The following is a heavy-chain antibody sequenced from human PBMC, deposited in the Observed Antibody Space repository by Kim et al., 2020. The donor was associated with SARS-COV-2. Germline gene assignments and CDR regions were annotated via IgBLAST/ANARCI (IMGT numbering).Heavy chain of an antibody. D-gene: IGHD1-26*01. CDR1: GFTFSTSP. CDR3: AKGVMNSGFDY. CDR2: ISWDGTRT. Sequence: GGSLRLSCVASGFTFSTSPMGWVRQAPGKGLEWVSRISWDGTRTYYADSVKGRVTMSSDKSKNLLYLHMNNVRVEDTAVYYCAKGVMNSGFDYWGQGTQVTVSS. J-gene: IGHJ4*02. V-gene: IGHV3-23*01.